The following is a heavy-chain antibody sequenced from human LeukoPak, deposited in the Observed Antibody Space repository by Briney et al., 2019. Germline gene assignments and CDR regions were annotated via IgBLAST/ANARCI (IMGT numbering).Heavy chain of an antibody. CDR1: GGSISNSY. V-gene: IGHV4-59*01. Sequence: PSETLSLTCTVSGGSISNSYWSWVRQPPGKGLEWIGHIYSSGSTNYNPSLKSRVTISVDTSKNQFSLKLSSVTAADTAVYYCARYYDSSGYWSTPHFDCWGQGTLVTVSS. CDR3: ARYYDSSGYWSTPHFDC. D-gene: IGHD3-22*01. CDR2: IYSSGST. J-gene: IGHJ4*02.